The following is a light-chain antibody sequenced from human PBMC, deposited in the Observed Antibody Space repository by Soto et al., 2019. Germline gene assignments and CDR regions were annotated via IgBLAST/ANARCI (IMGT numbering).Light chain of an antibody. V-gene: IGKV3-15*01. J-gene: IGKJ1*01. CDR1: QSISSN. CDR3: QHYYNWPRT. Sequence: EIVMTQSPATLSVSPGERATLSCRASQSISSNLAWYQQKPGQAPRLLMFRTSSRATGFPARFSGSGSGTEFTLTISSLQSEDFAVYYCQHYYNWPRTFGQGTKV. CDR2: RTS.